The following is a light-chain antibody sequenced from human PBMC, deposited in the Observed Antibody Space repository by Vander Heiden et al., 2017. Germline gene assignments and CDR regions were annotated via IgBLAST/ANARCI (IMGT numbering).Light chain of an antibody. Sequence: QTVATQEPSFSVSPGGTVTLTCGLSSGSVSTSYYPSWYQQTPGQAPRTLIYNTNIRSSGVPDRFSGSILGNKAALTITGAQADDESDYYCVVYMNSGISWVFGGGTKLTVL. J-gene: IGLJ3*02. CDR1: SGSVSTSYY. CDR2: NTN. CDR3: VVYMNSGISWV. V-gene: IGLV8-61*01.